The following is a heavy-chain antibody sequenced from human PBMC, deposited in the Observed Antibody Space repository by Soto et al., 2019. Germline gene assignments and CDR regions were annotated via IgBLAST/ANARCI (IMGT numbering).Heavy chain of an antibody. CDR1: GFTFSNYW. CDR3: ARGDCVGGTCYSLAGSFYYYMDV. Sequence: EVKLVESGGGLVQPGGSLRLSCAASGFTFSNYWMYWVRQVPGKGLVWVSRINSDGSVSSYADSVKGRLTISRDNVKNTLYLQMNSLRAEDTAVYYCARGDCVGGTCYSLAGSFYYYMDVWGKGTTVTVFS. J-gene: IGHJ6*03. CDR2: INSDGSVS. D-gene: IGHD2-15*01. V-gene: IGHV3-74*01.